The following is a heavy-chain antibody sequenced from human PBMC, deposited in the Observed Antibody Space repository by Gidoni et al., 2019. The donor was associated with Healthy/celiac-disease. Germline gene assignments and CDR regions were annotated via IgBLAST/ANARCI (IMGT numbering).Heavy chain of an antibody. J-gene: IGHJ4*02. CDR1: GFTLSSYG. D-gene: IGHD4-17*01. Sequence: QVQLVESGGGVVQPGRSLRLSCAASGFTLSSYGMHWVRQAPGKGLEWVAVISYDGSNKYYADSVKGRFTISRDNSKNPLYLQMNSLRAEDPAVYYCAKDPVPVGAVQFKLHYGGTFDYWGQGTLVTVSS. CDR2: ISYDGSNK. CDR3: AKDPVPVGAVQFKLHYGGTFDY. V-gene: IGHV3-30*18.